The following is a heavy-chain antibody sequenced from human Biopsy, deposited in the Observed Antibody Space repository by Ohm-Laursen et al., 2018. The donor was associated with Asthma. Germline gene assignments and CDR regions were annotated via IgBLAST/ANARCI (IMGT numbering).Heavy chain of an antibody. CDR1: GFTFSRYA. V-gene: IGHV3-30*18. Sequence: SLRLSCSASGFTFSRYAIHWVRQAPGKGLEWVAVISYDGGVKHYADFVNGRFTVSRDNSKNTLFLQMNTLRNDDTAVYYCAKGRGYSDFSDFDSWGQGTLVTVSS. J-gene: IGHJ4*02. CDR2: ISYDGGVK. D-gene: IGHD3-3*01. CDR3: AKGRGYSDFSDFDS.